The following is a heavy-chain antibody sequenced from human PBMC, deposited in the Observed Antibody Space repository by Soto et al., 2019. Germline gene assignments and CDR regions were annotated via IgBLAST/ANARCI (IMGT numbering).Heavy chain of an antibody. J-gene: IGHJ4*02. CDR2: IGSSDNII. Sequence: PVGSLRLSCAASGFTLSDYYMSWIRQAPGKGLEWVSYIGSSDNIIYYADSVKGRFTISRDNAKNSLYLQMSSLRAEETAVYYCARDLGYYESSGYFDYWGQGTLVTVSS. CDR1: GFTLSDYY. CDR3: ARDLGYYESSGYFDY. V-gene: IGHV3-11*01. D-gene: IGHD3-22*01.